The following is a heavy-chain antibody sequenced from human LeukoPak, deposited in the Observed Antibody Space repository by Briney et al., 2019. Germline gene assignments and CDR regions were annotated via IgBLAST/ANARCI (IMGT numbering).Heavy chain of an antibody. CDR3: ARHGRGYYDILTGYLDY. J-gene: IGHJ4*02. Sequence: PSETLSLTCAVYGGSFSGYYWSWIRQPPGKGLEWIGEINHSGSTNYNPSLKSRVTISVDTSKNQFSLKLSSVTAAETAVYYCARHGRGYYDILTGYLDYWGQGTLVTVSS. CDR1: GGSFSGYY. CDR2: INHSGST. V-gene: IGHV4-34*01. D-gene: IGHD3-9*01.